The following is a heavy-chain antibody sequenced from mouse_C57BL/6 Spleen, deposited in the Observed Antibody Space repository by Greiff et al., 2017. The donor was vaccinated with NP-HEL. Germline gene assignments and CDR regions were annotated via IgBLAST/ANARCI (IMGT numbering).Heavy chain of an antibody. D-gene: IGHD2-4*01. J-gene: IGHJ4*01. CDR1: GYTFTSYG. V-gene: IGHV1-81*01. Sequence: VQLQQSGAELARPGASVKLSCKASGYTFTSYGISWVRQSPGQGLEWIGEIYPRSGNTYYNEKFKGKATLTADKSSSTAYMELRSLTSEDSAVYFCARWNDYDDYYAMDYWGQGTSVTVSS. CDR3: ARWNDYDDYYAMDY. CDR2: IYPRSGNT.